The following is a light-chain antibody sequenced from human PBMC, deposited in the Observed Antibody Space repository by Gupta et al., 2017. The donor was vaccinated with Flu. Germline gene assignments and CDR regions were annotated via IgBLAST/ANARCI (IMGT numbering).Light chain of an antibody. V-gene: IGKV2-28*01. CDR2: SGS. Sequence: IVLTQSPLSLPVTPGEPASISCRSSQSLLHSNGYTYLDWYLQKPGQSPQLLIYSGSNRASGVPDRFSGSGSGTDFTLKISRVEAEDVGVYYCMQALQSPRTFGQGTKVEIK. J-gene: IGKJ1*01. CDR3: MQALQSPRT. CDR1: QSLLHSNGYTY.